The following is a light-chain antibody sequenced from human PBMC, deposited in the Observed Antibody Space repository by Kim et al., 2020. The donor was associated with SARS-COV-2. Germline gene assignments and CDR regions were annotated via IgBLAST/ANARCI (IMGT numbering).Light chain of an antibody. V-gene: IGLV6-57*01. CDR1: SGSVASSF. CDR3: QSYDDNTEGV. J-gene: IGLJ3*02. CDR2: EDN. Sequence: AVTISCTRSSGSVASSFVQWYQQRPGSSPTTVIYEDNQSPSGVPDRFSGSIDTSSNSASLTISGLKTEDEADYYCQSYDDNTEGVFGGGTKLTVL.